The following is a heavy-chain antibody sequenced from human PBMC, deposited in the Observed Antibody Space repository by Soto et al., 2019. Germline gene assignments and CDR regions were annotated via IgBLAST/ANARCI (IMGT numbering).Heavy chain of an antibody. CDR3: AILTGIAVAGNPWSWFDP. CDR1: GYSFTSYC. CDR2: IYPGDSDT. V-gene: IGHV5-51*01. D-gene: IGHD6-19*01. J-gene: IGHJ5*02. Sequence: PEECLNISCKGSGYSFTSYCIVWVLQMPGKRLEWMGIIYPGDSDTRYSPSFQGQVTSSADKSISTAYLQWSSLKASDTAMYYCAILTGIAVAGNPWSWFDPWGQGTLVTVSS.